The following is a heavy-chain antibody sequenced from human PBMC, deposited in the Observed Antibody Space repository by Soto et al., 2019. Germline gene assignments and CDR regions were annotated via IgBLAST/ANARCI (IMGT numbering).Heavy chain of an antibody. Sequence: EVQLVESGGGLVQPGGSLRLSCAASGFTFSIYWMHWVRQAPGKGLVWVSRMNTDGSRTSYADSAKGRFTISRDDAKSTLYLQMNNLRAEDTAVYYCARGDGDQYDRHGYLGRHWGQGTLVTVSS. CDR3: ARGDGDQYDRHGYLGRH. D-gene: IGHD3-22*01. V-gene: IGHV3-74*01. CDR1: GFTFSIYW. CDR2: MNTDGSRT. J-gene: IGHJ4*02.